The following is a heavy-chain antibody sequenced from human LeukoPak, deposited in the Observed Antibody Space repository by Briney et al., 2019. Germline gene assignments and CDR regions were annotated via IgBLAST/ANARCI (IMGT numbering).Heavy chain of an antibody. CDR2: IYYSGST. J-gene: IGHJ4*02. Sequence: SETLSLTCTVSGGSISSDYWSWIRQPPGKGLEWIGYIYYSGSTNYNPSLKSRVTISVDTSKNQFSLKLSSVTAADTAVYYCARSDMVRGFDYWGQGTLLTVSS. CDR3: ARSDMVRGFDY. D-gene: IGHD3-10*01. CDR1: GGSISSDY. V-gene: IGHV4-59*01.